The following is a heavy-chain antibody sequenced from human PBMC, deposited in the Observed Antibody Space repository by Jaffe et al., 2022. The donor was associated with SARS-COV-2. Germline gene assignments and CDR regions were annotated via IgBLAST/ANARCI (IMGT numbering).Heavy chain of an antibody. J-gene: IGHJ4*02. V-gene: IGHV3-23*01. CDR3: AKEGLEY. CDR2: ISNSGGST. CDR1: GFTFDSYA. Sequence: EVQLLESGGGLVQPGGSLRLSCAASGFTFDSYAMNWARQAPGKGLEWVSGISNSGGSTYYADSVKGRFTISRDNSKNTLYLQMTSLRVEDTAVYYCAKEGLEYWAQGTLVSVSS.